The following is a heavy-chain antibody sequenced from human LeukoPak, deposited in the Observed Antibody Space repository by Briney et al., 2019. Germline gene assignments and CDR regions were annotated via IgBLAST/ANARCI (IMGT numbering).Heavy chain of an antibody. CDR2: IDQYGRAK. J-gene: IGHJ3*02. V-gene: IGHV3-7*03. Sequence: GGSLRLSCAASGFTFSNYWMSWVRQAPGKGLEWVASIDQYGRAKYYVDSVRGRFTFSRDNTKNSLHLQMNSLRAEDTAVYYCASSGEGDAFDIWGQGTMVTVSS. D-gene: IGHD1-26*01. CDR1: GFTFSNYW. CDR3: ASSGEGDAFDI.